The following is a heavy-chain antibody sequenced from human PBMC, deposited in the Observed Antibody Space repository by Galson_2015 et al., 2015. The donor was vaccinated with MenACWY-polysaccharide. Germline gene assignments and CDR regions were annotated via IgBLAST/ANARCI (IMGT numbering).Heavy chain of an antibody. D-gene: IGHD2/OR15-2a*01. CDR3: TKSFPPKLDS. J-gene: IGHJ5*01. V-gene: IGHV3-23*01. CDR2: ITGSDDRT. CDR1: GFTFSGSG. Sequence: SLRLSCAASGFTFSGSGMGWVRQAPGRGLQWVSSITGSDDRTFYADSVKGRFTISRDNSKNTLFLQLNGLRAEDTALYYCTKSFPPKLDSWGQGTLVPVSS.